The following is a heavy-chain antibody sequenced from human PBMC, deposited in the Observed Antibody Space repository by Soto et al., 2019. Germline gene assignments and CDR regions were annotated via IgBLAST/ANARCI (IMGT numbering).Heavy chain of an antibody. V-gene: IGHV3-23*01. CDR2: ISGSGGST. CDR1: GFTFSSYA. D-gene: IGHD2-2*01. J-gene: IGHJ3*02. Sequence: EVQLLESGGGLVQPGGSLRLSCAASGFTFSSYAMSWVRQAPGKGLEWVSAISGSGGSTYYADSVKGRFTISRDNSKNTLYLQMNSLRAEDTAVYYCASGYCSSTSCSIDAFDIWGQGTMVTVSS. CDR3: ASGYCSSTSCSIDAFDI.